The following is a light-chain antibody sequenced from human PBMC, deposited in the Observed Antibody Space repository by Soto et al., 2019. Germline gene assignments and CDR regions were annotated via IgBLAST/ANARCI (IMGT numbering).Light chain of an antibody. V-gene: IGKV3-20*01. CDR2: GAS. J-gene: IGKJ2*01. CDR3: LQHDRSPLSYM. Sequence: EIVLTQSPGTLSLSPGERATLSCRASQSLTSSYLAWYQQKPGQAPRLLIYGASTRAPGIPGRFRGSGSGPPSTLIVSRLEAEDFAVHYCLQHDRSPLSYMFGQRTKLEIK. CDR1: QSLTSSY.